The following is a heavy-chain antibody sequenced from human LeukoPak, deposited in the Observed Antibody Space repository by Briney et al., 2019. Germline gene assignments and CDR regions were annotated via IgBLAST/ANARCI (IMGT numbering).Heavy chain of an antibody. V-gene: IGHV4-59*08. CDR3: AGRSYGDVPPDY. CDR1: GGSISSYY. CDR2: IYYTGST. D-gene: IGHD4-17*01. Sequence: SETLSLTCTVSGGSISSYYWSWIRQPPGKGLEWIGYIYYTGSTNYNPSLKSRVTISVDTSKNQFSLKLSSVTAADTAVYYCAGRSYGDVPPDYWGQGTLVTVSS. J-gene: IGHJ4*02.